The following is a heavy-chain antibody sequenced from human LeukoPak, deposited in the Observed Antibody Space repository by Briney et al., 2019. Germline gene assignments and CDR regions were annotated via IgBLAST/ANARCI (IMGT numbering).Heavy chain of an antibody. J-gene: IGHJ4*02. CDR3: ARGPRTAYSSSWDY. CDR1: GYTFTDYY. D-gene: IGHD6-13*01. Sequence: GAPVNVSCKASGYTFTDYYIHWLRQAPGQGLEWMGRINPNSGGTSYAQKFQDRVAMTRDTSISTAYMELSRLRSDDTAVYYCARGPRTAYSSSWDYWGQGTLVTVSS. CDR2: INPNSGGT. V-gene: IGHV1-2*06.